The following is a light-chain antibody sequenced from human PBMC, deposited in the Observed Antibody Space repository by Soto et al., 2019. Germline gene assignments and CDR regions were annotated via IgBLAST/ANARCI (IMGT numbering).Light chain of an antibody. J-gene: IGLJ3*02. V-gene: IGLV2-14*01. CDR2: DVI. Sequence: QSALTQPASVSGSPGQSITISCTGTSSDVGAYNYVSWYQQHPGKVPKLMIYDVINRPSGVSSRFSGSKSVNTASLTISGLQAEDEDDYYCTSYTSRVTMVFGGGTQLTVL. CDR3: TSYTSRVTMV. CDR1: SSDVGAYNY.